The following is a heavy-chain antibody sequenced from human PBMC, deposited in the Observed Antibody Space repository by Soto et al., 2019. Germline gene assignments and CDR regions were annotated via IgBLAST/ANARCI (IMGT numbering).Heavy chain of an antibody. D-gene: IGHD2-15*01. Sequence: GGSLRLSCAASGFTFSSHGMYWVRQAPGKGLEWVAIISFDGSDQEYPDSVRGRFSVSRDNSKNTLNLQMNNLRPEDSGVYYCVKGKDVADYSPCRFCFDSWGQGTLVTVSS. J-gene: IGHJ4*02. CDR3: VKGKDVADYSPCRFCFDS. CDR2: ISFDGSDQ. V-gene: IGHV3-30*18. CDR1: GFTFSSHG.